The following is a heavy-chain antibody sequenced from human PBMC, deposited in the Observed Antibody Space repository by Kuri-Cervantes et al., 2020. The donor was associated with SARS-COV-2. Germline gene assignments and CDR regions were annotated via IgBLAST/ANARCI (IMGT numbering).Heavy chain of an antibody. J-gene: IGHJ4*02. D-gene: IGHD3-3*01. V-gene: IGHV3-48*01. CDR3: ARVEGISLDY. CDR1: GFTSSNYS. Sequence: GGSLRLSCAASGFTSSNYSMNWVRQAPGKGLEWVSYISSSSSTIYYADSVKGRFTISRDNAKNSLYLQMNSLRAEDTAVYYCARVEGISLDYWGQGTLVTVSS. CDR2: ISSSSSTI.